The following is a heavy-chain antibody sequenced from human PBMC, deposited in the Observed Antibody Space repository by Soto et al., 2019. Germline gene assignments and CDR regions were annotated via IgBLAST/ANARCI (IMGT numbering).Heavy chain of an antibody. Sequence: GGSLRLSCAASGFTFSTYAMSWVRQAPGKGLEWVSTIRSNGGGTYYEDSVKGRFTISRDNSKNTMYLQMNSLRAEDTAIYYCAKLITVTTFHHWGQGTLVTVSS. J-gene: IGHJ4*02. V-gene: IGHV3-23*01. CDR1: GFTFSTYA. CDR2: IRSNGGGT. D-gene: IGHD1-7*01. CDR3: AKLITVTTFHH.